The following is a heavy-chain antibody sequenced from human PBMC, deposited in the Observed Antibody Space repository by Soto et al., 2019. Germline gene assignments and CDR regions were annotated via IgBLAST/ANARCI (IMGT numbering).Heavy chain of an antibody. D-gene: IGHD3-16*01. Sequence: PGGSLRLSCAVSGFTFSYYYMSWIRQAPGKGLAWVAYISSSGSDTDYSDSVKGRFTISRDNARESLYLQMNSLRVADTAVYYCVRGGPNWDYYFYGMDVWGQGTTVTVSS. V-gene: IGHV3-11*03. CDR1: GFTFSYYY. J-gene: IGHJ6*02. CDR2: ISSSGSDT. CDR3: VRGGPNWDYYFYGMDV.